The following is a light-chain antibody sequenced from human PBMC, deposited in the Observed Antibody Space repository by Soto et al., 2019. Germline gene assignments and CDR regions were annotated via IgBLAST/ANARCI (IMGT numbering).Light chain of an antibody. CDR1: QSCRNS. CDR2: DAS. CDR3: LCYITYPWT. Sequence: DLQMTQSPSTLSASVGDRVTITCWASQSCRNSLAWYQQKAGKAPTLLIYDASTLQSGVPSRFSGSGSGTEFSLTISSLQPEDFATYYCLCYITYPWTFGQGTKVDIK. V-gene: IGKV1-5*01. J-gene: IGKJ1*01.